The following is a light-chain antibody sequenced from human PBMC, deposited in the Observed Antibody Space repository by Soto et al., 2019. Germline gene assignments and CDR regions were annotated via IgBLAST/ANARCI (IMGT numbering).Light chain of an antibody. V-gene: IGLV2-23*01. CDR1: SSDVGSYNL. CDR3: CSYAGSSTSRGYV. J-gene: IGLJ1*01. Sequence: QSALTQPASVSGSPGQSITISCTGTSSDVGSYNLVSWYQQHPGKAPKLMIYEGSKRPSGVSNRFSGSKSGNTASLTISGLQAEDEADYYCCSYAGSSTSRGYVFGTGTQLTVL. CDR2: EGS.